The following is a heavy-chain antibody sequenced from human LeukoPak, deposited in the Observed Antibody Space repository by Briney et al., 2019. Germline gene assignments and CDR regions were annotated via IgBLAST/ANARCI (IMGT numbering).Heavy chain of an antibody. D-gene: IGHD3-22*01. V-gene: IGHV1-46*01. CDR2: INPSGASA. Sequence: ASVKVSCKASGYTFTSYSIHWVRQAPGQGLEWMGIINPSGASASYAQKFQGRVTMTRDMSTGTVYLELSSLGFDDTAVYYCARERADYYDSSGYTFDYWGQGTLVTVSS. CDR3: ARERADYYDSSGYTFDY. CDR1: GYTFTSYS. J-gene: IGHJ4*02.